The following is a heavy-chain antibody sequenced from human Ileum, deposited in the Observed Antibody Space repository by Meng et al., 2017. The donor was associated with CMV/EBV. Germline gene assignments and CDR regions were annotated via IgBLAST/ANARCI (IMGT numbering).Heavy chain of an antibody. CDR1: DSVSISTES. CDR3: TYGWPLKY. CDR2: TWYGSKWYY. Sequence: QVKLHQSGPGLVKPSQTLSLTCAGDSVSISTESWNWIRQSPSRGLEWLGRTWYGSKWYYEYAVSVKSRITIIPDTSQNQISLQLNSVTPDDTAVYYCTYGWPLKYWGQGPLVTVSS. D-gene: IGHD3-10*01. V-gene: IGHV6-1*01. J-gene: IGHJ4*02.